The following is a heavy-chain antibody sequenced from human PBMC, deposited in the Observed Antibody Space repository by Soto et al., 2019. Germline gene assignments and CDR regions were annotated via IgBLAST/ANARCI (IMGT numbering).Heavy chain of an antibody. D-gene: IGHD6-13*01. CDR1: GFTFSSYS. J-gene: IGHJ6*02. CDR2: ISSSSSTI. V-gene: IGHV3-48*01. Sequence: PGGSLSLSCAASGFTFSSYSMNWVRQAPGKGLEWVSYISSSSSTIYYADSVKGRFTISRDNAKNSLYLQMNSLRAEDTAVYYCARDLLLAGWYSSSWGDYYYGMDVWGQGTTVTVSS. CDR3: ARDLLLAGWYSSSWGDYYYGMDV.